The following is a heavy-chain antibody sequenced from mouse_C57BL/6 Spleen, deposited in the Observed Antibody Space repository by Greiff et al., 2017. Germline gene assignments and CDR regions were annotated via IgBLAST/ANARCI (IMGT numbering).Heavy chain of an antibody. V-gene: IGHV2-5*01. D-gene: IGHD2-4*01. CDR1: GFSLTSYG. CDR3: AKNSYDYDYYAMDY. CDR2: IWRGGST. J-gene: IGHJ4*01. Sequence: VQLVESGPGLVQPSQSLSITCTVSGFSLTSYGVHWVRQSPGKGLEWLGVIWRGGSTDYNAAFMSRLSITKDNSKSQVFFKMNSLQADDTAIYYCAKNSYDYDYYAMDYWGQGTSVTVSS.